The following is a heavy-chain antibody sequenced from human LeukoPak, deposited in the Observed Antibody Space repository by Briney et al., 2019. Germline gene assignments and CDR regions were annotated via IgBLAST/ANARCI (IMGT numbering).Heavy chain of an antibody. CDR1: GFTFSSYG. D-gene: IGHD6-6*01. Sequence: GGSLRLSCAASGFTFSSYGMSLVRQAPGKGLEWVSSISDDGRSTYYADSVKGRFTISKDNSKNTMYLQMNNLRAEDTAIYYCAKRVPYTSSSVYFDYWGQGTLVTVSS. J-gene: IGHJ4*02. V-gene: IGHV3-23*01. CDR2: ISDDGRST. CDR3: AKRVPYTSSSVYFDY.